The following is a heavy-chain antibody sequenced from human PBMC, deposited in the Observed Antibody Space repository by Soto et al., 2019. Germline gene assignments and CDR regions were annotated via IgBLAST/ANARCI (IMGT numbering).Heavy chain of an antibody. CDR3: ASEYDYGDLNYYYYGMDV. D-gene: IGHD4-17*01. CDR2: ISSSSSTI. CDR1: GFTFSSYS. V-gene: IGHV3-48*02. Sequence: EVQLVESGGGLVQPGGSLRRSCAASGFTFSSYSMNWVRQAPGKGLEWVSYISSSSSTIYYADSVKGRFTISRDNAKNSLYLQMNSLRDEDTAVYYCASEYDYGDLNYYYYGMDVWGQGTTVTVSS. J-gene: IGHJ6*02.